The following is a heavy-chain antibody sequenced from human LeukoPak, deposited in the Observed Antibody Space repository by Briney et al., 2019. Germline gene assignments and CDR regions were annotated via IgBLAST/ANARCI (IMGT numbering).Heavy chain of an antibody. CDR1: GYTFTGYY. Sequence: ASVKVSCKASGYTFTGYYMHWVRQAPGQGLEWMGWINPNSGGTNYAQKFQGRVTMTRDTSISTAYMELSRLRSDDTAVYYCARGCQERSLRFLEWSTYYYYYMDVWGKGTTVTVSS. CDR3: ARGCQERSLRFLEWSTYYYYYMDV. CDR2: INPNSGGT. J-gene: IGHJ6*03. V-gene: IGHV1-2*02. D-gene: IGHD3-3*01.